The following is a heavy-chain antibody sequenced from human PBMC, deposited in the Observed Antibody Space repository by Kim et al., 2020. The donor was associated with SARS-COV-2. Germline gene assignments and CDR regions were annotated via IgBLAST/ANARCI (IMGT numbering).Heavy chain of an antibody. CDR1: GYTFTSYG. J-gene: IGHJ4*02. Sequence: ASVKVSCKASGYTFTSYGISWVRQAPGQGLEWMGWISAYNGNTNYAQKLQGRVTMTTDTSTSTAYMELRSLRSDDTAVYYCARLGQNMVQGVIIADYWGQGTLVTVSS. CDR2: ISAYNGNT. CDR3: ARLGQNMVQGVIIADY. V-gene: IGHV1-18*01. D-gene: IGHD3-10*01.